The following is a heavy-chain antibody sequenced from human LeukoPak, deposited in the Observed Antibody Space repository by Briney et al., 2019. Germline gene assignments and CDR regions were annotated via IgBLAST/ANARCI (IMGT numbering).Heavy chain of an antibody. Sequence: GGSLRLSCAASGFTFTDYYTTWIRQAPGKGLEWVSYISSSGSVIHYADSVKGRFTISRDNAKNLVYLQMNSLRAEDTAVYYCTRVEERTTVVIHYYYYYMDVWGKGTTVTVSS. J-gene: IGHJ6*03. CDR3: TRVEERTTVVIHYYYYYMDV. CDR1: GFTFTDYY. CDR2: ISSSGSVI. D-gene: IGHD4-23*01. V-gene: IGHV3-11*04.